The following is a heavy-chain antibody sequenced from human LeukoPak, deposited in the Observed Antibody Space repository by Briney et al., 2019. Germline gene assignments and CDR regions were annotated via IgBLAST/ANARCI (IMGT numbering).Heavy chain of an antibody. CDR1: GFTFSDYY. D-gene: IGHD2-2*01. V-gene: IGHV3-11*03. CDR2: ISSGSSYT. CDR3: ARSPRYCSSTSCQGGNWFDP. J-gene: IGHJ5*02. Sequence: NSGGPLRLSCAASGFTFSDYYMSWIRQAPGKGLEWVSYISSGSSYTNYADSVKGRFTISRDNAKNSLYLQMNSLRAEDTAVYYCARSPRYCSSTSCQGGNWFDPWGQGTLVTVSS.